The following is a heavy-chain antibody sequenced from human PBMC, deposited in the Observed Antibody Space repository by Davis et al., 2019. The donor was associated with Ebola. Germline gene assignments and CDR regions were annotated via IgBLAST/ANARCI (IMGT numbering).Heavy chain of an antibody. CDR2: IYYSGST. CDR1: GGSISSYY. CDR3: ARGNGDYLRLDS. J-gene: IGHJ4*02. D-gene: IGHD4-17*01. Sequence: LSLTCTVSGGSISSYYWSWIRQPPGTGLEWIGYIYYSGSTNYNPSLKSRVTISLDTSMTRFSLRLNSVTAADTAVYYCARGNGDYLRLDSCGQGTLVTVSS. V-gene: IGHV4-59*01.